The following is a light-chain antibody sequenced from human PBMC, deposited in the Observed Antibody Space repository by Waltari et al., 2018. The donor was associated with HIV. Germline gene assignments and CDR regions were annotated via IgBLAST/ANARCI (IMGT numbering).Light chain of an antibody. V-gene: IGKV1-39*01. Sequence: IQMTQSPASLSASLGDTVTISCRASQNVDKSLNCYQQMTGRTPKLLIYGPSNLERGVPSRFNGTGSGTHFSLLIHDLRPADFATYFCQQHSEIPGSFGRGTK. CDR2: GPS. J-gene: IGKJ4*01. CDR1: QNVDKS. CDR3: QQHSEIPGS.